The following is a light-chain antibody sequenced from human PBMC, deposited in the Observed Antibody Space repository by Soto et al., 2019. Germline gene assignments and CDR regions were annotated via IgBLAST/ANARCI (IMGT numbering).Light chain of an antibody. Sequence: EIVMTQSPATLSVYTGERATLSCRASQSISSNLAWYQQKPGQAPRLLIDDASTRAAGIPARFNGGGSGTEFTLTISSLQSEDFALYYCQQFHNWPLSFGGGTKVDIK. CDR3: QQFHNWPLS. CDR2: DAS. CDR1: QSISSN. J-gene: IGKJ4*01. V-gene: IGKV3-15*01.